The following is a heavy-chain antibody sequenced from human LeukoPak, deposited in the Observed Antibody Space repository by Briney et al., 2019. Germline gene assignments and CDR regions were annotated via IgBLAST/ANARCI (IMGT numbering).Heavy chain of an antibody. J-gene: IGHJ1*01. D-gene: IGHD3-16*01. CDR3: AKDDDWGRYKH. CDR1: GSTFSSYA. V-gene: IGHV3-23*01. CDR2: ISGSGGST. Sequence: GGSLRLSCAASGSTFSSYALSWVRQAPGKGLEWVSSISGSGGSTYYADSVKGRFTISRDSSKSTLYLQMNSLRAEDTAIYYCAKDDDWGRYKHWGQGTLVTVSS.